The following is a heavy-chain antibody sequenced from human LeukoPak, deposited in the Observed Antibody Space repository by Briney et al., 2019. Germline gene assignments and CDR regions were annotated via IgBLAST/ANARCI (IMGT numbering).Heavy chain of an antibody. CDR2: IYYSGST. V-gene: IGHV4-28*03. Sequence: SDTLSLTCAVSGYSISSSNWWGWIRQPPGKGLEWIGYIYYSGSTNYNPSLKSRVTISVDTSKNQFSLKLSSVTAADTAVYYCAREGTANWFDPWGQGTLVTVSS. CDR3: AREGTANWFDP. D-gene: IGHD2-21*02. CDR1: GYSISSSNW. J-gene: IGHJ5*02.